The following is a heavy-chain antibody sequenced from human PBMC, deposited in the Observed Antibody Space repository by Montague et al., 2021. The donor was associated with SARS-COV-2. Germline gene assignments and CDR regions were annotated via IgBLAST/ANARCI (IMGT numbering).Heavy chain of an antibody. J-gene: IGHJ3*02. CDR3: ALTRVSYDILTGYYYRDAFDI. CDR1: GFSLSTSGVG. V-gene: IGHV2-5*01. D-gene: IGHD3-9*01. Sequence: PALVKPTQTLTLTCTFSGFSLSTSGVGVGWIRQPPGKALEWLALIYWNDDKRYSPSLKSRLTITKDTSKNQVVLTMTNMDPVDTATCYCALTRVSYDILTGYYYRDAFDIWGQGTMVTVSS. CDR2: IYWNDDK.